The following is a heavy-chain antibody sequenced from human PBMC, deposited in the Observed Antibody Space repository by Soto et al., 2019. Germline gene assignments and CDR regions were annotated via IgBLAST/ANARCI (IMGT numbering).Heavy chain of an antibody. Sequence: QVQLVESGGGVVQPGRSLRLSCAASGFTFSSYGMHWVRQAPGKGLGWVRVIWYDGSNKYYAASVKGRFTISRDNSKNTLYLRMNSSRAEATALYYCARDIGPFNWNDWPHYYYGMDVWGQGTTVTVSS. CDR2: IWYDGSNK. J-gene: IGHJ6*02. CDR3: ARDIGPFNWNDWPHYYYGMDV. CDR1: GFTFSSYG. V-gene: IGHV3-33*01. D-gene: IGHD1-20*01.